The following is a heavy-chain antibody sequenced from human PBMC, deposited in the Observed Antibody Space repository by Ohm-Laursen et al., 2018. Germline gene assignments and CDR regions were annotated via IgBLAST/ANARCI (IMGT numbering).Heavy chain of an antibody. D-gene: IGHD2-21*02. Sequence: TQTLTLTCTFSGFSLSTSGLCVSWIRQPPGKALEWLARIGWDDDKYFSTSLKTRLTISKDTSKNQVVLTMTNMDPVDTATYYCARMVTAGYYYYYGMDVWGQGTTVTVSS. CDR1: GFSLSTSGLC. CDR3: ARMVTAGYYYYYGMDV. V-gene: IGHV2-70*11. CDR2: IGWDDDK. J-gene: IGHJ6*02.